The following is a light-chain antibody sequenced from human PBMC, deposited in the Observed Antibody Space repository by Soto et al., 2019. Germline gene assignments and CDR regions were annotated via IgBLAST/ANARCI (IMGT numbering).Light chain of an antibody. J-gene: IGKJ4*01. CDR1: QSLLHKNGNNY. CDR2: MGS. Sequence: DIVMTQSPLSLPVTPGEAASISYRSSQSLLHKNGNNYFNWYLQKPGQSPQVLIYMGSKRASGVPDRFSGSGSGTYFTLNISRVEAEDVGVYYCMQALQTLTFGGGTKVDIK. CDR3: MQALQTLT. V-gene: IGKV2-28*01.